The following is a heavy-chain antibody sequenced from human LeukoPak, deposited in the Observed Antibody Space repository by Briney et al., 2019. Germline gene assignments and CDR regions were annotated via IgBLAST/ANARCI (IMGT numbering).Heavy chain of an antibody. CDR1: GFTFSSYD. J-gene: IGHJ4*02. Sequence: PGGSLRLSCAASGFTFSSYDMSWVRQAPGKGLEWVTAISGSGGSTYYADSVKGRFAISRDNSKNTLYLQMNSLRAEDTAVYYCAKDRGDYYDSSGYPSWYFDYWGQGTLVTVSS. CDR3: AKDRGDYYDSSGYPSWYFDY. V-gene: IGHV3-23*01. D-gene: IGHD3-22*01. CDR2: ISGSGGST.